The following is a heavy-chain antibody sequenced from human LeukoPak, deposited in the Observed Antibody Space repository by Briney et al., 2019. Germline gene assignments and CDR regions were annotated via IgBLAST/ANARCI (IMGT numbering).Heavy chain of an antibody. CDR1: GGSISNRGYY. CDR3: ARSRGNFYPFDY. Sequence: SQTLSLTCTVSGGSISNRGYYWSWVRQHPGRGLEWIGYIYYTGRPIYNPSLKSRLTISVATSENQFSLNLSSVTAADAAVYYWARSRGNFYPFDYWGQGTLVTVSS. CDR2: IYYTGRP. J-gene: IGHJ4*02. V-gene: IGHV4-31*03. D-gene: IGHD3-22*01.